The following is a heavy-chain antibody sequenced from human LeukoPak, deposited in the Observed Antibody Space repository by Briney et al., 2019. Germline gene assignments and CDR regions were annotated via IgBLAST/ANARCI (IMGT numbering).Heavy chain of an antibody. Sequence: SPRLSCAASGFTFSSYGMHWVRQAPGKGLEWVAVVSYDGSNKYYAVSVKGRFTISRDNSKNTLYLQMNSLRAEDTAVYYCARDVLLWFGENERMDVWGKGTTVTVSS. CDR2: VSYDGSNK. CDR1: GFTFSSYG. D-gene: IGHD3-10*01. J-gene: IGHJ6*04. CDR3: ARDVLLWFGENERMDV. V-gene: IGHV3-30*03.